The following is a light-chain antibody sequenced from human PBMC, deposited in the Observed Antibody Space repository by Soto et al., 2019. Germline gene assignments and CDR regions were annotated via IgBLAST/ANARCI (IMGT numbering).Light chain of an antibody. Sequence: QSALTQPASVSGSPGQSITISCTGTSSDVGGYNYVSWYQQHPGKAPKLMIYDVSNRPSGVSNRFSGSKSGSTASLTISGLQAEDEADYYCSSYRSLSTLVVFGGGTTLTVL. CDR3: SSYRSLSTLVV. J-gene: IGLJ2*01. CDR1: SSDVGGYNY. CDR2: DVS. V-gene: IGLV2-14*01.